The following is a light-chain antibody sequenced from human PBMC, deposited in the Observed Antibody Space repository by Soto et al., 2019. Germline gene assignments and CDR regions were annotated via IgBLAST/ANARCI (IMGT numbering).Light chain of an antibody. CDR3: QHRSSCPFT. CDR1: QSIGNY. CDR2: ATS. Sequence: EVVLTQSPATLSLSPGERATLSCRASQSIGNYLAWYQQKPGQAPRLLIYATSNRATGIPARFSGSGSGTVFPLTISRLQPEDFAVYYYQHRSSCPFTFGHGTKVDIK. J-gene: IGKJ3*01. V-gene: IGKV3-11*01.